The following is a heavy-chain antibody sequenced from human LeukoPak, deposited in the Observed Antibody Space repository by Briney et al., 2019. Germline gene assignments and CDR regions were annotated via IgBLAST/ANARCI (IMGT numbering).Heavy chain of an antibody. CDR1: GGSISSYY. CDR3: ARDRGIAVAGPYPYYYGMDV. D-gene: IGHD6-19*01. V-gene: IGHV4-59*01. Sequence: PSETLSLTCTVSGGSISSYYWSWIRQPPGKGLEWIGYIYNSGSTNYNPSLKSRVTISVDTSKNQFSLKLSSVTAADTAVYYCARDRGIAVAGPYPYYYGMDVWGQGTTVTVSS. J-gene: IGHJ6*02. CDR2: IYNSGST.